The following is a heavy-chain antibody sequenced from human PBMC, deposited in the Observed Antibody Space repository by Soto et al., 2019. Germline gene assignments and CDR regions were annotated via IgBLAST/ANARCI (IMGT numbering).Heavy chain of an antibody. D-gene: IGHD5-18*01. CDR1: GGSISSSSYY. V-gene: IGHV4-39*01. J-gene: IGHJ6*02. CDR3: ARQDTAMAMDYYYYGMDV. Sequence: SETLSLTCTVSGGSISSSSYYWGWIRQPPGKGLEWIGSIYYGGSTYYNPSLKSRVTISVDTSKNQFSLKLSSVTAADTAVYYCARQDTAMAMDYYYYGMDVWGQGTTVTVSS. CDR2: IYYGGST.